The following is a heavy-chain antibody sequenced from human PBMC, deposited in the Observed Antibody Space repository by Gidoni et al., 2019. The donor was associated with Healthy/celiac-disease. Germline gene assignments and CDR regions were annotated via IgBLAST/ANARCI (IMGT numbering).Heavy chain of an antibody. CDR3: ARGGYYDSSDPVAFDI. D-gene: IGHD3-22*01. CDR2: INPNRGGT. Sequence: QVQLVQSGAEVKKSGSSVKVSCKASGDTFTGYYMHWVRQAPGQGLEWMGWINPNRGGTNYAQKFQGWVTMTRDTSISTAYMELSRLRSDDTAVYYWARGGYYDSSDPVAFDIWGQGTMVTVFS. V-gene: IGHV1-2*04. CDR1: GDTFTGYY. J-gene: IGHJ3*02.